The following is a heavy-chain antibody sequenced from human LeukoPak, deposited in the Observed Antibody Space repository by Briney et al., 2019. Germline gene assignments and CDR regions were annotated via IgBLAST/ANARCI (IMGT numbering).Heavy chain of an antibody. V-gene: IGHV1-69*01. CDR1: GGSFSRYA. CDR2: IIPIFGTA. J-gene: IGHJ4*02. D-gene: IGHD3-22*01. Sequence: SVKVSCKASGGSFSRYAISWVRQAPGQGLEWMGGIIPIFGTANYAQKFQGRVTITADESTRTAYMEPRTLRSEDTAIYYCARGSGETGGYYYVYWGRGTPVTVSS. CDR3: ARGSGETGGYYYVY.